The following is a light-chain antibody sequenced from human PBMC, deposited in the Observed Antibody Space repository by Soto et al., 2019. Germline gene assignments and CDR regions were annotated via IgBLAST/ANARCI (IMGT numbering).Light chain of an antibody. CDR3: HSYDRSLSGSV. Sequence: QSVLTQPPSASGTPGQRVSISCSGSRSNIGRNYVYWYQQLPGTAPKLLIYGNNIRPSGVPDRFSGSKSGTSASLAITGLQAEDEADYYCHSYDRSLSGSVFGGGTKLTVL. V-gene: IGLV1-47*02. CDR1: RSNIGRNY. CDR2: GNN. J-gene: IGLJ3*02.